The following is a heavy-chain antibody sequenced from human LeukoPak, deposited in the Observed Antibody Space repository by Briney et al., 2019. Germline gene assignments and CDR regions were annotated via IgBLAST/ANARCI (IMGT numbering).Heavy chain of an antibody. CDR2: IIPIFGTA. Sequence: GASVKVSCKASGGTFSSYAISWVRQAPGQGLEWMGGIIPIFGTANYAQKFQGRVTITADESTSTAYMELSSLRSEDTAVYYCARDFIYGSGSYLFDYWGQGTLVTVSS. D-gene: IGHD3-10*01. CDR1: GGTFSSYA. CDR3: ARDFIYGSGSYLFDY. V-gene: IGHV1-69*13. J-gene: IGHJ4*02.